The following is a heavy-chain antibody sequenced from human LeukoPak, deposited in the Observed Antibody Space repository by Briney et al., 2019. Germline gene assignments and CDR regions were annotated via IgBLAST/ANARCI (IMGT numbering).Heavy chain of an antibody. CDR2: IYYSGST. V-gene: IGHV4-59*01. CDR3: ARGPYGYFDY. J-gene: IGHJ4*02. D-gene: IGHD4-17*01. CDR1: GGSISNYY. Sequence: PSETLSLTCTASGGSISNYYWSWIRQPPGKGLEWIGYIYYSGSTNYNPSLKSRVTISVDTSKNQFSLKLSSVTAADTAVYYCARGPYGYFDYWGRGTLVTVSS.